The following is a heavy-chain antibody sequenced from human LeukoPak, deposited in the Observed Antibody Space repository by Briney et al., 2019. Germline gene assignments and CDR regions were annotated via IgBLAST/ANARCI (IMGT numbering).Heavy chain of an antibody. CDR2: ISDSGSVI. V-gene: IGHV3-11*04. J-gene: IGHJ4*02. Sequence: PGGSLRLSCAASGFTVSSNYMSWVRQAPGKGLEWVSYISDSGSVIYYANSVKGRFTISRDNAENTLYLQMNSLRAEDTAVYYCARPSGEYSTGWYGRYYFDYWGQGTLVTVSS. D-gene: IGHD6-19*01. CDR1: GFTVSSNY. CDR3: ARPSGEYSTGWYGRYYFDY.